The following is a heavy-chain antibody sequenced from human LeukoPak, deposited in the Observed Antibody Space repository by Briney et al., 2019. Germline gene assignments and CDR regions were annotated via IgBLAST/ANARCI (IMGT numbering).Heavy chain of an antibody. CDR3: ARDTPLYADSPDAFDI. V-gene: IGHV3-20*04. J-gene: IGHJ3*02. CDR1: GFTFDDYG. Sequence: PGGSLRLSCAASGFTFDDYGMSWVRQAPGKGLEWVSGINWNGGSTGYADSVKGRFTISRDNAKNSLYLQMNSLRDEDTAVYYCARDTPLYADSPDAFDIWGQGTMVTVSS. D-gene: IGHD2/OR15-2a*01. CDR2: INWNGGST.